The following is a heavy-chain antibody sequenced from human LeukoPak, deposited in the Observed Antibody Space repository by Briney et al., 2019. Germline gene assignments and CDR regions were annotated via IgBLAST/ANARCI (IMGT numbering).Heavy chain of an antibody. J-gene: IGHJ6*03. CDR2: IKQDGSEK. CDR3: ARGRGVYYYYYMDV. CDR1: GFTFSDYW. Sequence: GGSLRLSCAASGFTFSDYWMTWVRQAPRKGLEWVANIKQDGSEKHYVDSVKGRFTISRDNAKNSLYLQMNSLGAEDTAVYYCARGRGVYYYYYMDVWGKGTTVTVSS. V-gene: IGHV3-7*01. D-gene: IGHD3-10*01.